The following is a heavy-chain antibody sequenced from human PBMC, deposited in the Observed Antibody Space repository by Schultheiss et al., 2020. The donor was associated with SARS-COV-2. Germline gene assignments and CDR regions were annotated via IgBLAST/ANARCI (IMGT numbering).Heavy chain of an antibody. J-gene: IGHJ4*02. CDR1: GYTFTNYG. CDR2: ISVFNGNT. V-gene: IGHV1-18*01. D-gene: IGHD6-13*01. Sequence: ASVKVSCRASGYTFTNYGISWVRQAPGLGLEWMGWISVFNGNTNYAQMFQDRVIMTTDASTSTAYMELRSLRSDDTAVYYCARGILVPYSSSWYLIRRGYYFDYWGQGTLVTVSS. CDR3: ARGILVPYSSSWYLIRRGYYFDY.